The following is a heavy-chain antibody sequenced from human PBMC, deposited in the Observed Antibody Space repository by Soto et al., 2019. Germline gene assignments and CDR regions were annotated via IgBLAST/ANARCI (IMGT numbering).Heavy chain of an antibody. Sequence: GGSLRLSCAASGFTFSSYAMSWVRQAPGKGLEWVSAISGSGGSTYYADSEKGRFTISRDNSKNTLYLQMNSLRAEDTAVYYCAKDLPIYYDSSGTTPYDAFDIWGQGTMVTVSS. J-gene: IGHJ3*02. CDR1: GFTFSSYA. CDR3: AKDLPIYYDSSGTTPYDAFDI. D-gene: IGHD3-22*01. CDR2: ISGSGGST. V-gene: IGHV3-23*01.